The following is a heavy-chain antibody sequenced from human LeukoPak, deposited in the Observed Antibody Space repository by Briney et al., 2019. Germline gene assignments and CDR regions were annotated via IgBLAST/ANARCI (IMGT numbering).Heavy chain of an antibody. J-gene: IGHJ4*02. CDR3: TREGMITFGGVIVSYYFDY. D-gene: IGHD3-16*02. V-gene: IGHV3-49*04. CDR2: IRSKAYGGTT. CDR1: GFTFGDYA. Sequence: GGSLRLSCTAPGFTFGDYAMSWVRQAPGKGLEWVGFIRSKAYGGTTEYAASVKSRFTISRDDSKSIAYLQMNSLKTEDTAVYYCTREGMITFGGVIVSYYFDYWGQGTLVTVSS.